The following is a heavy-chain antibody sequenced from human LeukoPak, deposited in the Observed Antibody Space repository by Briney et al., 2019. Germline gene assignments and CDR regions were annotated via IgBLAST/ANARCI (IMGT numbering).Heavy chain of an antibody. J-gene: IGHJ4*02. CDR1: GGTFSSYA. Sequence: GASVKVSCKASGGTFSSYAISWVRQAPGQGLEWMGRIIPILGIANYAQKFQGRVTITADKSTSTAYMELSSLRSEDTAVYYCARAAEPIGSSWYRYWGQGTLVTVSS. D-gene: IGHD6-13*01. CDR3: ARAAEPIGSSWYRY. V-gene: IGHV1-69*04. CDR2: IIPILGIA.